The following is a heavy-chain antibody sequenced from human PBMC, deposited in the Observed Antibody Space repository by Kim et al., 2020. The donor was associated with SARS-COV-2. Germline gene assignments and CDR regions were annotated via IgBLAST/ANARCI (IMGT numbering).Heavy chain of an antibody. Sequence: ADSVRGRFTNSRDNAKNTLDLQMNSLRVEDTAVYYCARASIASAGGTFDLWGQGTMVTVSS. V-gene: IGHV3-74*01. J-gene: IGHJ3*01. D-gene: IGHD6-13*01. CDR3: ARASIASAGGTFDL.